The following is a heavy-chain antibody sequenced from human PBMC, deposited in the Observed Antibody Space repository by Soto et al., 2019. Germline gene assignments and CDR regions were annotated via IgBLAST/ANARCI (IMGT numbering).Heavy chain of an antibody. Sequence: GGSLRLSCAASGFTFSSYSMNWVRQAPGKGLEWVSYISSSSSTIYYADSVKGRFTISRDNSKNTLYLQMNSLRAEDTAVYYCAKDQRIVGATFQHWGQGTLVTVSS. J-gene: IGHJ1*01. CDR3: AKDQRIVGATFQH. D-gene: IGHD1-26*01. V-gene: IGHV3-48*01. CDR1: GFTFSSYS. CDR2: ISSSSSTI.